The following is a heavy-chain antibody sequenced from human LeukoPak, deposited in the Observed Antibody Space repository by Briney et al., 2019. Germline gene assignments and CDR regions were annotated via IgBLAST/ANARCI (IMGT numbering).Heavy chain of an antibody. CDR2: ISYDGSKK. D-gene: IGHD6-13*01. V-gene: IGHV3-30*18. Sequence: PGGSLRLSCAASGFTFSSYGMHWVRQAPGKGLEGVGVISYDGSKKYYADSVKGRFTISRENSKNTLYLQMNSLRAEDTAVYYCAKDRAGSTAAGYYFDYWGQGTLVTVSS. J-gene: IGHJ4*02. CDR1: GFTFSSYG. CDR3: AKDRAGSTAAGYYFDY.